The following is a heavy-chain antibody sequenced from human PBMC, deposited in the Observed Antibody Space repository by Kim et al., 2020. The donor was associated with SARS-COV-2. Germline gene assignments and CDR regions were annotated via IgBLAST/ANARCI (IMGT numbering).Heavy chain of an antibody. Sequence: GGSLRLSCAASGFTFSSYAMSWVRQAPGKGLEWVSAISGSGGSTYYADSVKGRFTISRDNSKNTLYLQMNSLRAEDTAVYYCAKGVRGSGSYWVWQRSYYFDYWGQGTLVTVSS. CDR1: GFTFSSYA. CDR2: ISGSGGST. CDR3: AKGVRGSGSYWVWQRSYYFDY. J-gene: IGHJ4*02. V-gene: IGHV3-23*01. D-gene: IGHD3-10*01.